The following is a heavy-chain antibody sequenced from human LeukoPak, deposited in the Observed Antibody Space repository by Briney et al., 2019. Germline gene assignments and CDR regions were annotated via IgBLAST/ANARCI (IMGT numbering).Heavy chain of an antibody. D-gene: IGHD1-26*01. CDR3: ARDPWGLGY. V-gene: IGHV1-18*01. CDR2: ISAYNGNT. J-gene: IGHJ4*02. Sequence: ASVKVSCKASGYTFTSYGISWVRQAPGQGLEWMGWISAYNGNTNYAQKLQGRVTMTTDTSTSTVYMELSSLRFEDTAVYYCARDPWGLGYWGQGTLVTVSS. CDR1: GYTFTSYG.